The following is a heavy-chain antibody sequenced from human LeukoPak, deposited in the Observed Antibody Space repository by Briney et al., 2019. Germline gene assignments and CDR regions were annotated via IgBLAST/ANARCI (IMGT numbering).Heavy chain of an antibody. D-gene: IGHD2-2*01. CDR3: AKDTGSTVAFDL. CDR2: VSGNGDTT. V-gene: IGHV3-23*01. CDR1: GFTFIKYA. J-gene: IGHJ3*01. Sequence: PGGSLRLSCAASGFTFIKYAMSWVRQAPGKGLEWVSAVSGNGDTTYYADSVKGRFSVSRGTSKNRLYLQMSSLRAEDTAVYYCAKDTGSTVAFDLWGQGTMVTVSS.